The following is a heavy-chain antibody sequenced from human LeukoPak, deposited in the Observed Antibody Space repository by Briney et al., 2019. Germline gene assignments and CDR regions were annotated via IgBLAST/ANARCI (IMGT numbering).Heavy chain of an antibody. D-gene: IGHD5-12*01. CDR3: ARVCYDSPGLYGMDV. Sequence: SVKVSCKASGGTFSSYAISGVRQAPGQGLEWMGGIIPIFGTANYAQKFQGRVTITADESTSTAYMELGSLRSEDTAVYYCARVCYDSPGLYGMDVWGQGTTVTVSS. V-gene: IGHV1-69*13. CDR2: IIPIFGTA. J-gene: IGHJ6*02. CDR1: GGTFSSYA.